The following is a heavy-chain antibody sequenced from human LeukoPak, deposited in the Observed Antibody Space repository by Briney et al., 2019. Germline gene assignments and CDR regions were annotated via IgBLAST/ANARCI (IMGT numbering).Heavy chain of an antibody. CDR3: AKDREWQQLALDY. J-gene: IGHJ4*02. CDR1: GFTFSSYW. D-gene: IGHD6-13*01. CDR2: INSDGSST. V-gene: IGHV3-74*01. Sequence: GGSLRLSCAASGFTFSSYWMHWVRQAPGKGLVWVSRINSDGSSTSYADSVKGRFTISRDNSKNTLYLQMNSLRAEDTAVYYCAKDREWQQLALDYWGQGTLVTVSS.